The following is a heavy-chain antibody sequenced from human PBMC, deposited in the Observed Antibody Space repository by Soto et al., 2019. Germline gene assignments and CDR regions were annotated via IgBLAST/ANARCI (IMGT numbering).Heavy chain of an antibody. J-gene: IGHJ4*02. Sequence: EVQLVDSGGGLVQPGGSLRLSCAASGFIFSNYVMSWVRQAPGKGLEWVSSISDSGGTSYYADSVKGRFTISRDNSKNTLYLQMNSLRDEDTAIYYCAKRPRALLTFDYWGQGTLVTVSS. CDR1: GFIFSNYV. CDR3: AKRPRALLTFDY. CDR2: ISDSGGTS. D-gene: IGHD1-26*01. V-gene: IGHV3-23*04.